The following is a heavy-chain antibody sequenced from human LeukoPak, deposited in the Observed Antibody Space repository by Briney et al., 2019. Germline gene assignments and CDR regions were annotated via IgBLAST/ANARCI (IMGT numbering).Heavy chain of an antibody. CDR1: GFTFSSYW. CDR2: IKQDGSEK. V-gene: IGHV3-7*05. CDR3: VRGGWWFDP. J-gene: IGHJ5*02. Sequence: GGSLRLSCVASGFTFSSYWMSWVRQAPGKGPEWLANIKQDGSEKFYVDSVGGRFTISRDNAKNSLYLQMNSLRVEDTAVYSCVRGGWWFDPWGQGTLVTVSS.